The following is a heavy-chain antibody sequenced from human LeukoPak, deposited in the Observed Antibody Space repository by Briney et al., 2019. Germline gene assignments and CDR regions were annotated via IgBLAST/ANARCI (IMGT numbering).Heavy chain of an antibody. CDR2: ISYDGSNK. CDR1: GFTFSSYA. D-gene: IGHD3-16*02. V-gene: IGHV3-30-3*01. CDR3: AREGRLGELSPMDY. J-gene: IGHJ4*02. Sequence: GRSLRLSCAASGFTFSSYAMHWVRQAPGKGLEWVAVISYDGSNKYYADSVKGRFTISRDDSKNMLYLQMNSLRAEDTAVYYCAREGRLGELSPMDYWGQGTLVTVSS.